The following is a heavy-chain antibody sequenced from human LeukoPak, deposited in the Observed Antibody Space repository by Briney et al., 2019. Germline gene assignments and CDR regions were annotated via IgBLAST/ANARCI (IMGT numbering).Heavy chain of an antibody. D-gene: IGHD3-10*02. V-gene: IGHV3-7*03. Sequence: QPGGSLRLSCAASGFTFSNYWMGWVRQAPGKGLESLANIKTDGSEKYYVDSVKGRFSISRDNAKNSLYLQMNSLRAEDTAVYYCVSAVRGSSFDICGQGTKVTVSS. CDR1: GFTFSNYW. J-gene: IGHJ3*02. CDR3: VSAVRGSSFDI. CDR2: IKTDGSEK.